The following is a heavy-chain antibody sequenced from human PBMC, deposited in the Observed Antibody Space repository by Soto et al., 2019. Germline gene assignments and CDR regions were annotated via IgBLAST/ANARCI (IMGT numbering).Heavy chain of an antibody. J-gene: IGHJ5*02. CDR3: ARGATYDFWSGYKHNNWFDP. CDR1: GYTFTSYD. Sequence: DSVKVSCEASGYTFTSYDINWVRQATGQGLEWMGWMNPNSGNTGYAQKFQGRVTMTRNTSISTAYMELSSLRSEDTAVYYCARGATYDFWSGYKHNNWFDPCGQRTLVTVSS. D-gene: IGHD3-3*01. V-gene: IGHV1-8*01. CDR2: MNPNSGNT.